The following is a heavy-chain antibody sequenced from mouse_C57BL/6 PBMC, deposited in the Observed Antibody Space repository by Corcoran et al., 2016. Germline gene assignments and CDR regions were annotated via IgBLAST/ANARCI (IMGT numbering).Heavy chain of an antibody. D-gene: IGHD2-2*01. CDR2: INPNNGGT. J-gene: IGHJ3*01. CDR3: APRVTTV. V-gene: IGHV1-26*01. CDR1: GYTFTDYY. Sequence: ELQLQQSGPELVKPGASVKISCKASGYTFTDYYMNWVKQSHGKSLEWIGDINPNNGGTSYNQKFKGKATLTVDKSSSTAYMELRSLTSEDSAVYYCAPRVTTVWGQGTLVTVSA.